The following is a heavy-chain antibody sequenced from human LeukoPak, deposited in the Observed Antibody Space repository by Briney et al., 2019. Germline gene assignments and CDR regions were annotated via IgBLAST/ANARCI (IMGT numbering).Heavy chain of an antibody. CDR2: ISSNGGST. J-gene: IGHJ4*02. Sequence: GGSLRLSCAASGFTFSSYAMHWVRQAPGKGLEYVSAISSNGGSTYYANSVKGRFTISRDNSKNTLYLQMNSLRAEDTAVYYCARSKEYYYDSSGYYYAEYWGQGTLVTVSS. CDR1: GFTFSSYA. V-gene: IGHV3-64*01. D-gene: IGHD3-22*01. CDR3: ARSKEYYYDSSGYYYAEY.